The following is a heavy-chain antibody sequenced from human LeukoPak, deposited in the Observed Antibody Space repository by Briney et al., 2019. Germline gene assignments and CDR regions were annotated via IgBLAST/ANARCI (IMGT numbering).Heavy chain of an antibody. J-gene: IGHJ4*02. V-gene: IGHV3-30*04. D-gene: IGHD2-15*01. Sequence: PGRSLRLSCAASGFTFSSYAMHWVRQAPGKGLEWVAVISYDGSNKYYADSVKGRFTISRDNSKNTLYLQMNSLRAEDTAVYYCARDRVVAAYYFDYWGQGTLVTASS. CDR1: GFTFSSYA. CDR3: ARDRVVAAYYFDY. CDR2: ISYDGSNK.